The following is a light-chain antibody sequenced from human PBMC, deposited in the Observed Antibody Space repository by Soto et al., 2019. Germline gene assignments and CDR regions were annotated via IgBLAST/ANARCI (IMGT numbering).Light chain of an antibody. CDR2: AAS. CDR1: PGLRND. CDR3: LQHNRYPPF. Sequence: DIQMTQSPSSLSASVGDRVTITCRASPGLRNDLGWYQQKPGTAPKLLIYAASTVQSGVPSRFGGSGSGTEFNLTISSLQPEAFATYDCLQHNRYPPFFGTGTKVDIK. J-gene: IGKJ3*01. V-gene: IGKV1-17*01.